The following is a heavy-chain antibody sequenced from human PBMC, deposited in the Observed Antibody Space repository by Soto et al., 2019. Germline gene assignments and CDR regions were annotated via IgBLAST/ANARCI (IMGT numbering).Heavy chain of an antibody. CDR2: INSDGSST. D-gene: IGHD3-10*01. CDR1: GFTFSSYW. V-gene: IGHV3-74*01. Sequence: EVQLVESGGGLVQPGGSLRLSCAASGFTFSSYWMHWVRQAPGKGLVWVSRINSDGSSTSYADSVKGRFPISRDNAKNTLYLQMNSLRAEDTAVYYCARARRDRITMVRRASNWFDPWGPGTLVTVSS. J-gene: IGHJ5*02. CDR3: ARARRDRITMVRRASNWFDP.